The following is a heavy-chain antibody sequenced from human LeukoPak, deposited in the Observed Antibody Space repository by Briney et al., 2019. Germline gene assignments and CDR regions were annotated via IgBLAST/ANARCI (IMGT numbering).Heavy chain of an antibody. CDR2: IYGGGDT. J-gene: IGHJ4*02. Sequence: GGSLRLSCAASGFTVTDNYMNWVRQSSGKGLEWVSVIYGGGDTNYADSVKGRFTISRDNYKNTLYLQMNSLRAEDTAVYYCAKASYGNGGIVDYWGQGTLVTVSS. CDR3: AKASYGNGGIVDY. V-gene: IGHV3-53*01. D-gene: IGHD3-16*01. CDR1: GFTVTDNY.